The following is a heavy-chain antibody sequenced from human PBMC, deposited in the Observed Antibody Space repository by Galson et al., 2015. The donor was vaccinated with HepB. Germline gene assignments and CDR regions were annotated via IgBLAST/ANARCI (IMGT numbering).Heavy chain of an antibody. V-gene: IGHV1-2*06. Sequence: SVKVSCKASGYTFTGYYMHWARQAPGQGLEWMGRINPNSGGTNYAQKFQGRVTMTRDTSISTAYMELSRLRSDDTAVYYCARDLDSGGVAGIAAAGPRNDYWGQGTVVAGSS. J-gene: IGHJ4*02. CDR2: INPNSGGT. CDR3: ARDLDSGGVAGIAAAGPRNDY. CDR1: GYTFTGYY. D-gene: IGHD6-13*01.